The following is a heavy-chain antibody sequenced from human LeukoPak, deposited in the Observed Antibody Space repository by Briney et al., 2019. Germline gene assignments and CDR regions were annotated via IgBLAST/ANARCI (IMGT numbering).Heavy chain of an antibody. Sequence: EASLKVSCKASGYTFSTYGISCVRQAPGQGLEWIGWISAYNGNTNYLQELQDRITLTRDTSTTTVYMELTSLISDDTAVYYCARDGMEDVRHSSNWLVRYNYYGMDVWGRGTTVTVSS. D-gene: IGHD6-13*01. CDR1: GYTFSTYG. J-gene: IGHJ6*02. CDR3: ARDGMEDVRHSSNWLVRYNYYGMDV. CDR2: ISAYNGNT. V-gene: IGHV1-18*01.